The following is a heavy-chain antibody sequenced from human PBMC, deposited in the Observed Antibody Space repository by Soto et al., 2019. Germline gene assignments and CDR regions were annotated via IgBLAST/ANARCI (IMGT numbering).Heavy chain of an antibody. D-gene: IGHD3-22*01. Sequence: PGGSLRLSCAASGFTFSSYGMHWVRQAPGKGLEWVAVISYDGSNKYYADSVKGRFTISRDNSKNTLYLQMNSLRAEDTAVYYCAKDPVSSGYYYVFYYYYGMDVWGQGTTVTVSS. J-gene: IGHJ6*02. CDR3: AKDPVSSGYYYVFYYYYGMDV. V-gene: IGHV3-30*18. CDR2: ISYDGSNK. CDR1: GFTFSSYG.